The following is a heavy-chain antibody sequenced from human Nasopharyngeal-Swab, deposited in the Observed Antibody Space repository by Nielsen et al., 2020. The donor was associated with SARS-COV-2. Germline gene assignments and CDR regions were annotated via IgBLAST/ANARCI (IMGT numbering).Heavy chain of an antibody. D-gene: IGHD3-22*01. V-gene: IGHV3-23*01. CDR1: GFPFSYYV. J-gene: IGHJ4*02. CDR3: AKEGGYYDLTTYFDY. CDR2: ISCSGGST. Sequence: GESLKTSCAASGFPFSYYVMSWVRPAPGKGLEWVSAISCSGGSTYYADSLKGRFTISRDNSKKTLYLQMNSLRAEDTAVYCCAKEGGYYDLTTYFDYWGQGTLVTVSS.